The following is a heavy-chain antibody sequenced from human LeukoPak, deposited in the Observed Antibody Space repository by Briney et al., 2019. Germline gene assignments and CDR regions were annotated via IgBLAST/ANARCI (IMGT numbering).Heavy chain of an antibody. CDR1: GYSISSGYY. D-gene: IGHD5-24*01. Sequence: SETLSLTCTVSGYSISSGYYWGWIRQPPGKGLAWIGSIYHSGSTYYNPSLKSRVTISVDTSKNQFSLKLSSVTAADTAVYYCARGREGMATGAWGQGTLVTVSS. CDR3: ARGREGMATGA. V-gene: IGHV4-38-2*02. CDR2: IYHSGST. J-gene: IGHJ5*02.